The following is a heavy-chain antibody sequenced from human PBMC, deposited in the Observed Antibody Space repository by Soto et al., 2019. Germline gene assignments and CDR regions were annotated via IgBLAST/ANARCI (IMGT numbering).Heavy chain of an antibody. CDR2: SYYSGST. V-gene: IGHV4-39*01. J-gene: IGHJ6*02. CDR3: ASITRVVVAATRSGYYYGMDV. CDR1: GGSISSSSYY. D-gene: IGHD2-15*01. Sequence: SETLSLTCTVSGGSISSSSYYWGWIRQPPGKGLEWIGSSYYSGSTYYNPSLKSRVTISVDTSKNQFSLKLSSVTAADTAVYYCASITRVVVAATRSGYYYGMDVWGQGTTVTVSS.